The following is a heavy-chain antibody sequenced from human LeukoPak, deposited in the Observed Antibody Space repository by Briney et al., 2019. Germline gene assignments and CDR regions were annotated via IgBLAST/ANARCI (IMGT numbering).Heavy chain of an antibody. V-gene: IGHV4-38-2*02. Sequence: SSETLSLTCTVSGYSISSGYYWGWIRQPPGKGLEWIGSIYNSGSTYYNPSLKSRVTISVDTSKNQFSLKLRSVTAADTAMYYCARAYSSSWYYNWFDPWGQGTLVTVSS. CDR1: GYSISSGYY. J-gene: IGHJ5*02. D-gene: IGHD6-13*01. CDR3: ARAYSSSWYYNWFDP. CDR2: IYNSGST.